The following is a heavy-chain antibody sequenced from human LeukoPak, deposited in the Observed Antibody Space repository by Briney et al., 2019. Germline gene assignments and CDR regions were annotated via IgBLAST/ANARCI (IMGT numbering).Heavy chain of an antibody. CDR2: TYYRSKWYN. Sequence: SQTLSHTCVISRDSVSRNSAAWHWTRHSRSRGLECLGRTYYRSKWYNDYAVSVKSRITINPDTSKNQFSLQLNSVTPEDTAVYYCARRRSYCSSTSCYAAFDIWGQGTMVTVSS. V-gene: IGHV6-1*01. CDR3: ARRRSYCSSTSCYAAFDI. CDR1: RDSVSRNSAA. D-gene: IGHD2-2*01. J-gene: IGHJ3*02.